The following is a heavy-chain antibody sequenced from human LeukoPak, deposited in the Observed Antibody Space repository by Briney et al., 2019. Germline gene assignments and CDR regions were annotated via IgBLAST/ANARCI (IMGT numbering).Heavy chain of an antibody. CDR3: ARGGYYGSGNDFRFDP. J-gene: IGHJ5*02. D-gene: IGHD3-10*01. CDR1: GGSFSGYY. Sequence: PTETLSLTCAVYGGSFSGYYWSWIRQPPGKGLEWIGEINHSGSTNYNPSLKSRVTISVETSKNQFSLKLKSVTAADTAVYYCARGGYYGSGNDFRFDPWGQGTLVTVPS. V-gene: IGHV4-34*01. CDR2: INHSGST.